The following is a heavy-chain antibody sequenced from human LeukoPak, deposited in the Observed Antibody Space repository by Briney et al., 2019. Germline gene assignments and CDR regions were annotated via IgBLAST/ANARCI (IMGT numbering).Heavy chain of an antibody. Sequence: SETLSLTCTVSGVSISSSNSYWGWIRQPPGKGLEWIGSIYYTGNTYYNSSLKSRVTISLDTSKNQFSLKLSSVTAADTAVYYCAYSVAGRHYFDYWGQGTLVTVSS. CDR3: AYSVAGRHYFDY. J-gene: IGHJ4*02. D-gene: IGHD6-19*01. V-gene: IGHV4-39*07. CDR2: IYYTGNT. CDR1: GVSISSSNSY.